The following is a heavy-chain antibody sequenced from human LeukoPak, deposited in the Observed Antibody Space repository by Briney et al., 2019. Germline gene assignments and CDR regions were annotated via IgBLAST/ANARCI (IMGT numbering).Heavy chain of an antibody. CDR1: GGSISSGGYS. J-gene: IGHJ4*02. Sequence: SETLSLTCAVSGGSISSGGYSWSWIRQPPGKGLEWIGYIYHSGSTYYNPSLKSRVTISVDRSKNQFSLKLSSVTAAATAVYYCASSLWGYFDYWGQGTLVTVSS. CDR3: ASSLWGYFDY. D-gene: IGHD3-16*01. V-gene: IGHV4-30-2*01. CDR2: IYHSGST.